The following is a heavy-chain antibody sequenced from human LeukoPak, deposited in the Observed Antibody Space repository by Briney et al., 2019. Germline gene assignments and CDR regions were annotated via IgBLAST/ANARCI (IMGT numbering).Heavy chain of an antibody. CDR1: GFTFSSYA. CDR2: ISYDGSNK. V-gene: IGHV3-30-3*01. Sequence: GRSLRLSCAASGFTFSSYAMHWVRQAPGKGLEWVAVISYDGSNKYYADSVKGRFTISRDNSENTLYLQMNSLRAEDTAVYYCARDPWDIVATLYAFDDWGQGTMVTVSS. CDR3: ARDPWDIVATLYAFDD. J-gene: IGHJ3*01. D-gene: IGHD5-12*01.